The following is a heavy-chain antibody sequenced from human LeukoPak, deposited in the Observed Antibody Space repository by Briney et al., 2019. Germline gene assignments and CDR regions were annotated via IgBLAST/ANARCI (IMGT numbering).Heavy chain of an antibody. J-gene: IGHJ4*02. CDR2: IDWSGAAS. D-gene: IGHD2-21*02. CDR1: GLSNADYG. Sequence: GSGGSLRLSCVGAGLSNADYGMIWVRQVPGKGPEWVSGIDWSGAASEYADSVKGRFTISRDNAKNSLYLQMNTLRPEDTGVYYCARDLSATWYSLGYWGQGTLVTVSS. CDR3: ARDLSATWYSLGY. V-gene: IGHV3-20*04.